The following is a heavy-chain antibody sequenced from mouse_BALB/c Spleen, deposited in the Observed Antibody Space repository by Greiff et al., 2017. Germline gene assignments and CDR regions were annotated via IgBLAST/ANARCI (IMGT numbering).Heavy chain of an antibody. Sequence: VQLQQSGPELVKPGASVKISCKASGYTFTDYNMHWVKQSHGKSLEWIGYIYPYNGGTGYNQKFKSKATLTVDNSSSTAYMELRSLTSEDSAVYYCAREGYYYGSSPAWFAYWGQGTLVTVSA. J-gene: IGHJ3*01. CDR3: AREGYYYGSSPAWFAY. D-gene: IGHD1-1*01. CDR1: GYTFTDYN. CDR2: IYPYNGGT. V-gene: IGHV1S29*02.